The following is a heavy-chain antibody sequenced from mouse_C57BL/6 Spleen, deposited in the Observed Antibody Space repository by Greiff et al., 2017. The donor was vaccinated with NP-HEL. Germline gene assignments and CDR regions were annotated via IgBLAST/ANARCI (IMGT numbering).Heavy chain of an antibody. CDR2: IYPGDGDT. CDR1: GYAFSSYW. J-gene: IGHJ3*01. CDR3: ARGNPAWFAY. V-gene: IGHV1-80*01. Sequence: VQLKESGAELVKPGASVKISCKASGYAFSSYWMNWVKQRPGKGLEWIGQIYPGDGDTNYNGKFKGKATLTADKSSSTAYMQLSSLTSEDSAVYFCARGNPAWFAYWGQGTLVTVSA.